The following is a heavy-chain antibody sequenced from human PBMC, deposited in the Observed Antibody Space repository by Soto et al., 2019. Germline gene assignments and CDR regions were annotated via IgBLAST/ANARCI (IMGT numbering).Heavy chain of an antibody. CDR3: ARDSSSDEGERNWFDP. CDR2: IYYSGST. Sequence: TSETLSLTCTVSGGSISSYYWSWIRQPPGKGLEWIGYIYYSGSTNYNPSLKSRVTISVDTSKNQFSLKLSSVTAADTAVYYCARDSSSDEGERNWFDPWGQGTLVTVSS. J-gene: IGHJ5*02. D-gene: IGHD6-13*01. V-gene: IGHV4-59*01. CDR1: GGSISSYY.